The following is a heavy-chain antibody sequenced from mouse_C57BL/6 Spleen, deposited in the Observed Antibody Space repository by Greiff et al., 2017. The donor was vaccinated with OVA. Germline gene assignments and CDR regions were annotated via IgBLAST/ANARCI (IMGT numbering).Heavy chain of an antibody. V-gene: IGHV3-1*01. CDR2: ISYSGST. D-gene: IGHD2-3*01. CDR3: ARDGGGYSLWYFDV. Sequence: EVKVVESGPGMVKPSQSLSLTCTVTGYSITSGYDWHWIRHFPGNKLEWMGYISYSGSTNYNPSLKSRISITHDTSKNHFFLKLNSVTTEDTATYYCARDGGGYSLWYFDVWGTGTTVTVSS. J-gene: IGHJ1*03. CDR1: GYSITSGYD.